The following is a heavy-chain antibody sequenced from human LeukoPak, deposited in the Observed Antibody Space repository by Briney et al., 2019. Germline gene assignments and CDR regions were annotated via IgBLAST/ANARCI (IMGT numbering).Heavy chain of an antibody. CDR3: ARDPGPIVFDY. CDR1: GGSISSSSYY. Sequence: SETLSLTCTVSGGSISSSSYYWGWIRQPPGKGLEWIGSIYYSGSTYYNPSLKSRVTISVDTSKNQFSLKLSSVTAADTAVYCCARDPGPIVFDYWGQGTLVTVSS. D-gene: IGHD2-15*01. J-gene: IGHJ4*02. V-gene: IGHV4-39*07. CDR2: IYYSGST.